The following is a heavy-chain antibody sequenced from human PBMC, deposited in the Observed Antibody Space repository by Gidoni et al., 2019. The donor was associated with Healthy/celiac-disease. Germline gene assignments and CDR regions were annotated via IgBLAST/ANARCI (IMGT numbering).Heavy chain of an antibody. Sequence: EVQLVESGGGLVKPGGSLRLSCEASGFTFSSYSMNWVRQAPGKGLEWVSSISSSSSYIYYADSVKGRFTISRDNAKNSLYLQMNSLRAEDTAVYYCARAELEAMDVWGQGTTVTVSS. J-gene: IGHJ6*02. CDR2: ISSSSSYI. CDR1: GFTFSSYS. CDR3: ARAELEAMDV. D-gene: IGHD6-6*01. V-gene: IGHV3-21*01.